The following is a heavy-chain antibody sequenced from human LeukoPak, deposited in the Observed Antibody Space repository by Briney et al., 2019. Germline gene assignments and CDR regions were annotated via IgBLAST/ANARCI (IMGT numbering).Heavy chain of an antibody. Sequence: GGSLRLSRAASGFTFNIYAVSWVRLAPGKGLQWVASMCGSAGCTFYADSVKGRFTISRDNSKNTLYLQMNSLRAEDTAIYYCARDRPNYHESNGHYYNRDGDHWGQGTLVTVSS. D-gene: IGHD3-22*01. CDR1: GFTFNIYA. CDR3: ARDRPNYHESNGHYYNRDGDH. V-gene: IGHV3-23*01. CDR2: MCGSAGCT. J-gene: IGHJ5*02.